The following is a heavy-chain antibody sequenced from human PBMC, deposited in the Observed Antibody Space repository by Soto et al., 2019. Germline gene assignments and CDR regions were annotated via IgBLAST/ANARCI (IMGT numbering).Heavy chain of an antibody. D-gene: IGHD4-4*01. V-gene: IGHV3-64D*08. CDR1: GFTFSSYA. CDR2: ISSNGGST. Sequence: GGSLRLSCSASGFTFSSYAMHWVRQAPGKGLEYVSAISSNGGSTYYADSVKVRFTISRDNSKNTLYLQMSSLRAEDTAVYYCVKLAQMTTVTHPAYYGMDVWGQGTTVTVSS. J-gene: IGHJ6*02. CDR3: VKLAQMTTVTHPAYYGMDV.